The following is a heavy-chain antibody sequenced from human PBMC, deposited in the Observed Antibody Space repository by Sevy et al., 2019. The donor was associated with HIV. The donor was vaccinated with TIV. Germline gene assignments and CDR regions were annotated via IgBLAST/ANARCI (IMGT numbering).Heavy chain of an antibody. V-gene: IGHV3-11*01. J-gene: IGHJ5*02. D-gene: IGHD3-3*01. CDR3: ARDPTYYDFWAGYYTGWFDP. Sequence: GGSLRLSCVGSGFRFSGYYMNWIRQAPGKGLEWVSYISGTGNTKYYTDSVKGRFTISRNNAKNSLYLEMNSLRVGDTAVYSCARDPTYYDFWAGYYTGWFDPWGQGTLVTVSS. CDR2: ISGTGNTK. CDR1: GFRFSGYY.